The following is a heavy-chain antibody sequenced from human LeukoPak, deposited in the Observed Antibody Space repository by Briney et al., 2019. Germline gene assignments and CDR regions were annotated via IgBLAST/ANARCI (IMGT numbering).Heavy chain of an antibody. CDR1: GFTFRNYA. CDR3: ARNFDY. Sequence: PGGSLRLSCAASGFTFRNYALSWVRQAPGKGLEWVSAVSGGGDITHYADSVKGRSTISRDNSKNTLYLQMNSLSADDTAIYYCARNFDYWGQGTLVTVSS. J-gene: IGHJ4*02. CDR2: VSGGGDIT. V-gene: IGHV3-23*01.